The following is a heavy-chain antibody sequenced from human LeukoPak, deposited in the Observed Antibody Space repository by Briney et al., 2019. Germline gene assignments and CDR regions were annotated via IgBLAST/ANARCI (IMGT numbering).Heavy chain of an antibody. V-gene: IGHV4-59*01. Sequence: SETLSLTCTVSGGSMNSYFWSWIRQPPGKGLEWIGYIYYRGNTYYNPSLKSRLTISGDTSKTQFSLKLSSVTAADTAVYYCARLFGTSPDSFDIWGQGTMVTVSS. CDR1: GGSMNSYF. D-gene: IGHD3-16*01. CDR2: IYYRGNT. CDR3: ARLFGTSPDSFDI. J-gene: IGHJ3*02.